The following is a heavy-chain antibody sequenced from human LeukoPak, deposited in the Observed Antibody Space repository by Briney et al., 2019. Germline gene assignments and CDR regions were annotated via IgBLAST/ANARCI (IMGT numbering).Heavy chain of an antibody. J-gene: IGHJ4*02. CDR3: ARLHVDTAMAKAYFFDY. D-gene: IGHD5-18*01. V-gene: IGHV5-51*01. CDR1: GYSFTSYW. Sequence: GESLKISCKGSGYSFTSYWIAWVRQMPGKGLEWMGIIYPGDSETRYSPSFQGQVTISADKSISTAYLQWSSLKASDTAVYYCARLHVDTAMAKAYFFDYWGQGTLVTVSS. CDR2: IYPGDSET.